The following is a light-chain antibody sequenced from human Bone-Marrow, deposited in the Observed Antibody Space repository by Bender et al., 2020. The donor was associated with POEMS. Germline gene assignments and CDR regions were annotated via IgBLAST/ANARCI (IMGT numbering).Light chain of an antibody. V-gene: IGLV2-8*01. CDR2: AGT. CDR3: SSYAASNYFLVI. Sequence: QSALTQPASVSGSPGQSITISCTGTSRDLGNYNYVTWYQQYPGKAPKLIIYAGTQRPSGVSYRFSGSKSGNTASLTVSGLQAEDEADYYCSSYAASNYFLVIFGGGTKLTVL. J-gene: IGLJ2*01. CDR1: SRDLGNYNY.